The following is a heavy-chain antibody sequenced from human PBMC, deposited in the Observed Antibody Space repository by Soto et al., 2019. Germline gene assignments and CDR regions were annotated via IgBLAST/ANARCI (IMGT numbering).Heavy chain of an antibody. CDR3: ARDAAYGVLFDY. D-gene: IGHD4-17*01. CDR1: SASISSDS. Sequence: QVQLQESGPGLVKPSETLSLTCTDSSASISSDSWNWLRQPPGKGLEWIGNIYYSGSTSYIPSLKSRVTISVDTSKNQFSLNLTSVPAADTAVYFCARDAAYGVLFDYWGQGTLVTVSS. J-gene: IGHJ4*02. CDR2: IYYSGST. V-gene: IGHV4-59*01.